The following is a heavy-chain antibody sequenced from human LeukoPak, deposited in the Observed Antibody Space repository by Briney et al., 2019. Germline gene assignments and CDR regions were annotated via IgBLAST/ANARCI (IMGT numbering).Heavy chain of an antibody. V-gene: IGHV3-66*04. CDR2: IYSGGST. J-gene: IGHJ6*04. CDR1: GFTVSSNY. CDR3: ASHEIYVFGGVYGEGMDV. Sequence: GGSLRLSCAASGFTVSSNYMSWVRQAPGKGLEWVSVIYSGGSTYYADSVKGRFTISRDNSKNTLYLQMNSLRAEDTAVYYCASHEIYVFGGVYGEGMDVWGKGTRVTVPS. D-gene: IGHD3-3*01.